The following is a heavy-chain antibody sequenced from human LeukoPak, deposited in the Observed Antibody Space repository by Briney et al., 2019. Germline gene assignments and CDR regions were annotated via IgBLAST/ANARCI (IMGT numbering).Heavy chain of an antibody. Sequence: GGSLRLSCTPAGFTFSIEAMSCVRQAPGKGLEWVSALSGSGGNTYYADSVKGRFTISRDNSKNTLYLQMYSTRAEDTAVYYCARVLELITFGVAIGKLNWFDSWGQGTLVTVSS. V-gene: IGHV3-23*01. J-gene: IGHJ5*01. CDR1: GFTFSIEA. CDR3: ARVLELITFGVAIGKLNWFDS. CDR2: LSGSGGNT. D-gene: IGHD3-16*02.